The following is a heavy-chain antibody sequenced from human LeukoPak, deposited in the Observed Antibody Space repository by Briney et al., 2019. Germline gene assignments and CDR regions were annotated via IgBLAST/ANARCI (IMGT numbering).Heavy chain of an antibody. CDR1: GVSISSGGYY. J-gene: IGHJ4*02. CDR3: ARDNYDILTGYPLYYFDY. Sequence: PSQTLSLTCTVFGVSISSGGYYWSWLRQHPGKGLEWIGYIYYSGSTYYNPSLKSRVTISVDTSKNQFSLKLSSVTAADTAVYYCARDNYDILTGYPLYYFDYWGQGTLVTVSS. D-gene: IGHD3-9*01. CDR2: IYYSGST. V-gene: IGHV4-31*03.